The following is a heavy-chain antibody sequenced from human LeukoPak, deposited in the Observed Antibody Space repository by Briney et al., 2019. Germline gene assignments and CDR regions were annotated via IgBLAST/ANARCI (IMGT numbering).Heavy chain of an antibody. CDR3: AKAYASGWYGYFQH. CDR2: IGSDNKP. V-gene: IGHV3-23*05. CDR1: GFTFSAYA. Sequence: GGSLRLSCEASGFTFSAYAMTWVRQAPGKGLEWVSSIGSDNKPHYSESVKGRFAISRDNSKSTLYLQMNSLRSEDTAVYYCAKAYASGWYGYFQHWGQGTLVTVSS. J-gene: IGHJ1*01. D-gene: IGHD6-19*01.